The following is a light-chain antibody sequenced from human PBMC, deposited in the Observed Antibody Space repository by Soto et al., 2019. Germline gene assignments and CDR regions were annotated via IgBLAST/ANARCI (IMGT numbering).Light chain of an antibody. CDR1: SSNIGSNT. J-gene: IGLJ2*01. CDR2: NDD. Sequence: QAVVTQPPSASGTPGQRVTISCSGSSSNIGSNTVNWYQQVPGAAPTLLIYNDDQRPSGVPDRFSASKSGTSASLAISGLQSEDEADYYCAAWDDSLNALFGGGTKVTVL. CDR3: AAWDDSLNAL. V-gene: IGLV1-44*01.